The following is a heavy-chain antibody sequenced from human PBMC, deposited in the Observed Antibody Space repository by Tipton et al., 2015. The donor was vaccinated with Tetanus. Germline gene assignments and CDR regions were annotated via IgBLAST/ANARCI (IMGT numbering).Heavy chain of an antibody. CDR1: GGSISSGGYY. CDR3: ARDGGGYFDY. D-gene: IGHD3-16*01. CDR2: IYYSGST. V-gene: IGHV4-31*03. Sequence: TLSLTCTVSGGSISSGGYYWSWIRQHPGKGLEWIGYIYYSGSTYYNPSLKSRVTISVDTSKNQFPLKLSSVTAADTAVYYCARDGGGYFDYWGQGTLVTVSS. J-gene: IGHJ4*02.